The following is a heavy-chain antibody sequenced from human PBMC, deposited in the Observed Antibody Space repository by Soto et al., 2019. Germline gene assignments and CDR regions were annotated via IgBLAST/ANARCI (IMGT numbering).Heavy chain of an antibody. CDR3: ARFLVPASRNTDFDY. CDR1: GASISSSDYY. J-gene: IGHJ4*02. CDR2: IYYSGTT. Sequence: TLSLTCTVSGASISSSDYYWGWVRQTPGKGLDWIGNIYYSGTTYYNPSLKSRVTISVDTSKNQFSLKPNSVTAADTAVYYCARFLVPASRNTDFDYWGQGTLVTVSS. V-gene: IGHV4-39*01. D-gene: IGHD2-21*02.